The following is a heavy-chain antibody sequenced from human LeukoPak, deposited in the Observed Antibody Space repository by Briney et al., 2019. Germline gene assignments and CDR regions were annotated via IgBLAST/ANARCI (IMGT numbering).Heavy chain of an antibody. CDR1: GFTFSSYG. Sequence: GGSLRLSCAASGFTFSSYGMHWVRQAPGKGLEWVAVISYDGSNKYYADSVKGRFTISRDNSKNTLYLQMNSLRAEDTAVYYCAKEDYYGSGSYYPLSDYWGQGTLVTVSS. CDR3: AKEDYYGSGSYYPLSDY. CDR2: ISYDGSNK. D-gene: IGHD3-10*01. J-gene: IGHJ4*02. V-gene: IGHV3-30*18.